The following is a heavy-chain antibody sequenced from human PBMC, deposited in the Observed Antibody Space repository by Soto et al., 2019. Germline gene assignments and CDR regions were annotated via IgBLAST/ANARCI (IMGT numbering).Heavy chain of an antibody. CDR2: IIPIFGTA. Sequence: SVKVSCKASGGTFSSYAISWVLQAPGQGLEWMGGIIPIFGTANYAQKFQGRVTITADESTSTAYMELSSLRSEDTAVYYCARGQGDCSGGSCYFIYFEYWGQGTLVTVSS. V-gene: IGHV1-69*13. D-gene: IGHD2-15*01. CDR1: GGTFSSYA. J-gene: IGHJ4*02. CDR3: ARGQGDCSGGSCYFIYFEY.